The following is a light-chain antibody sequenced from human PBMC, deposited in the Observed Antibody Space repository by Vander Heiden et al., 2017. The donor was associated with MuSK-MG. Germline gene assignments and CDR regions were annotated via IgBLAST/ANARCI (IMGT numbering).Light chain of an antibody. J-gene: IGKJ5*01. CDR1: QSVGSY. CDR3: HQRSTWLGT. Sequence: DIVLTQSPATLSLSPGDRATLSCMASQSVGSYLAWCQQKPGRAPRLLIYEASIRATGIPTRFSGSGSGTDFTLTISSLAPEDFAVYYCHQRSTWLGTFGQGTRLDIK. CDR2: EAS. V-gene: IGKV3-11*01.